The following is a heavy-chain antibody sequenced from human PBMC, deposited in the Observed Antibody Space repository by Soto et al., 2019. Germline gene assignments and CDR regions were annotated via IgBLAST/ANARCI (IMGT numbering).Heavy chain of an antibody. J-gene: IGHJ5*02. CDR1: GFTFSSYA. D-gene: IGHD5-18*01. CDR2: ISGSGGST. V-gene: IGHV3-23*01. CDR3: AKVMVKNWFDP. Sequence: GSLRLSCAASGFTFSSYAMGWVRQAPGKGLEWVSGISGSGGSTYYADSVKGRFTISRDNSKNTLYLQMNSLRADDTAVYYCAKVMVKNWFDPWGQGTLVTVSS.